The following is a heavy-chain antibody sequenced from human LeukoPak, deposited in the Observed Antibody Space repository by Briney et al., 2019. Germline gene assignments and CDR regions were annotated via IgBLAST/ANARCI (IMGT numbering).Heavy chain of an antibody. J-gene: IGHJ4*02. Sequence: GGSLRLSCTASGFTFSGYSMNWIRQAPGKGREWVSSFATRSTSVYHAGSVKGRFAISRDNAKNSLYLQMNSLRAEDTALYYCAREVSEGFDFWGQGTLVTVSS. V-gene: IGHV3-21*01. CDR3: AREVSEGFDF. CDR1: GFTFSGYS. D-gene: IGHD3-22*01. CDR2: FATRSTSV.